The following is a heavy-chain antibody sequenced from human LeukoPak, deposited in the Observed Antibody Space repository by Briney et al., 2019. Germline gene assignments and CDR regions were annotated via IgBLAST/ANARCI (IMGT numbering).Heavy chain of an antibody. D-gene: IGHD2-2*01. V-gene: IGHV4-34*01. CDR2: INHSEST. CDR1: GGSFSGYY. Sequence: SETLSLTCAVYGGSFSGYYWSWIRQPPGRGLEWIGEINHSESTNYNPSLKSRVTISVDTSKNQFSLKLSSVIAADTAVYYCARGYQLLWGGWFDPWGQGTLVTVSS. J-gene: IGHJ5*02. CDR3: ARGYQLLWGGWFDP.